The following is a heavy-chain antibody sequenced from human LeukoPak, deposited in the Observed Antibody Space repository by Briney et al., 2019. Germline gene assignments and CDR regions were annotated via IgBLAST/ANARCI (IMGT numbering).Heavy chain of an antibody. Sequence: PSETLSLTCTVSGDSISDYYWSWIRQPPGKGLEWIGYIYTTGSTNYNPSVKSRVTLSLDTSKSQFSLRLSSVTAADTAVYYCARLDGNLDAFDIWGQGTMVTVSS. D-gene: IGHD1-14*01. CDR1: GDSISDYY. J-gene: IGHJ3*02. CDR3: ARLDGNLDAFDI. CDR2: IYTTGST. V-gene: IGHV4-4*09.